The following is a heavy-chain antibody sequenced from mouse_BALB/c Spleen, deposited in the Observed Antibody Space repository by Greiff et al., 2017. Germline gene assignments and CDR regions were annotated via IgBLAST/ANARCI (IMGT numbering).Heavy chain of an antibody. CDR1: GFDFSRYW. Sequence: EVKLMESGGGLVQPGGSLKLSCAASGFDFSRYWMSWVRQAPGKGLEWIGEINPDSSTINYTPSLKDKFIISRDNAKNTLYLQMSKVRSEDTALYYCASSIYYYGSRTGWYFDVWGAGTTVTVSS. D-gene: IGHD1-1*01. CDR2: INPDSSTI. V-gene: IGHV4-1*02. J-gene: IGHJ1*01. CDR3: ASSIYYYGSRTGWYFDV.